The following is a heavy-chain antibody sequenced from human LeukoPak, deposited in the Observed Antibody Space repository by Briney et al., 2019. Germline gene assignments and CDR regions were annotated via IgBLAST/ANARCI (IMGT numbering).Heavy chain of an antibody. CDR2: ISGSGGST. D-gene: IGHD4-17*01. J-gene: IGHJ6*03. V-gene: IGHV3-23*01. CDR3: AKVYGDYVVYYYYYMDV. CDR1: GFTFSSYA. Sequence: GGSLRLSCAASGFTFSSYAMSWVRQAPGKGLEWVSAISGSGGSTYYADSVKGRFTFSRDNSKNTLYLQMNSLRAEDTAVYYCAKVYGDYVVYYYYYMDVWGKGTTVTVSS.